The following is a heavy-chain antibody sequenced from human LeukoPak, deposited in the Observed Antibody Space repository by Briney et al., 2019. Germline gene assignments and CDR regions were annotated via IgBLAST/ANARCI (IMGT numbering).Heavy chain of an antibody. V-gene: IGHV1-2*02. CDR2: LSPNSGGT. Sequence: ASVKVSCKASVYTFTSYSIHWVRQAPGQGLEWMGRLSPNSGGTNFAQKFQGRVTMTTDKSISTAYMELTRLTSDDTAVYYCAREEYCRSSSCPSDYWGQGTLVTVSS. CDR1: VYTFTSYS. J-gene: IGHJ4*02. CDR3: AREEYCRSSSCPSDY. D-gene: IGHD2-2*01.